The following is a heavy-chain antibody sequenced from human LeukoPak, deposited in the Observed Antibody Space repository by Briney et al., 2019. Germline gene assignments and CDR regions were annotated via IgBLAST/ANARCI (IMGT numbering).Heavy chain of an antibody. CDR2: ISYDGNNK. J-gene: IGHJ4*02. CDR1: GFTFSSSA. V-gene: IGHV3-30*04. CDR3: ARDTYGGANY. Sequence: GGSLRLSCAASGFTFSSSAMHWVRQAPGKGLEWVAVISYDGNNKYYADSVKGRFTISRDTSKDTLYLQLNSLRPEDTAVYYCARDTYGGANYWGQGTLVTVSS. D-gene: IGHD4-23*01.